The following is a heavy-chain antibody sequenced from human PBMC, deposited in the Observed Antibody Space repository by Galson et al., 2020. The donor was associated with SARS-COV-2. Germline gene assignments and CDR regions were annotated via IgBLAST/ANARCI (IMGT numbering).Heavy chain of an antibody. CDR1: GGSFSGYY. CDR2: INHSGST. Sequence: SQASETLSLTCAVYGGSFSGYYWSWIRQPPGKGLEWIGEINHSGSTNYNPSLKSRVTISVDTSKNQFSLKLSSVTAADTAVYSCARDSTYCSGGSCFLYYYYYGMDVWGQGTTVTVSS. J-gene: IGHJ6*02. D-gene: IGHD2-15*01. V-gene: IGHV4-34*01. CDR3: ARDSTYCSGGSCFLYYYYYGMDV.